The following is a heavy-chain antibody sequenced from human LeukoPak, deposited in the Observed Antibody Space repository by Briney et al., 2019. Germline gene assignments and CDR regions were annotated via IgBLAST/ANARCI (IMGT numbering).Heavy chain of an antibody. J-gene: IGHJ4*02. V-gene: IGHV1-24*01. CDR1: GYTLTELS. Sequence: GASVKVSCKVSGYTLTELSMHWVRQAPGKGLEWMGGFDPEDGETIYAHKFQGRVTMTEDTSTDTAYMELSSLRSEDTAVYYCATDRPYYGSGSYYMTHWGQGTLVTVSS. CDR2: FDPEDGET. D-gene: IGHD3-10*01. CDR3: ATDRPYYGSGSYYMTH.